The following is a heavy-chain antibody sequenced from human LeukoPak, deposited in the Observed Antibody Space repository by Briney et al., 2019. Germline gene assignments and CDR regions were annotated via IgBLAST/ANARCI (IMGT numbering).Heavy chain of an antibody. CDR1: GFTVSSNY. D-gene: IGHD2-2*01. J-gene: IGHJ3*02. CDR3: ARGVPAAMFAFDI. V-gene: IGHV3-53*04. Sequence: GGSLRLSCAASGFTVSSNYMSWVRQAPGKGLERVSVIYSGGSTYYADSVKGRFTISRHNSKNTLYLQMNSLRAEDTAVYYCARGVPAAMFAFDIWGQGTMVTVSS. CDR2: IYSGGST.